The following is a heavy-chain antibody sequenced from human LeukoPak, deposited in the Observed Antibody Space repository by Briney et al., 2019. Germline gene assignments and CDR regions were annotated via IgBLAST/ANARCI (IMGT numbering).Heavy chain of an antibody. CDR3: ARGMGSGSYSAAYYFDY. CDR1: GYTLTSYD. Sequence: GASVKVSCKASGYTLTSYDINWVRQATGLGLEWMGWMNPNSGNTGYAQKFQGRVTMTRNTSISTAYMELSSLRSEDTAVYYCARGMGSGSYSAAYYFDYWGQGTLVTVSS. J-gene: IGHJ4*02. V-gene: IGHV1-8*01. D-gene: IGHD3-22*01. CDR2: MNPNSGNT.